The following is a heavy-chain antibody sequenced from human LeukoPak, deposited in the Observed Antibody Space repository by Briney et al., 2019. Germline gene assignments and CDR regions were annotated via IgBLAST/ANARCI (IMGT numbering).Heavy chain of an antibody. J-gene: IGHJ3*02. CDR2: ISSSSSYT. V-gene: IGHV3-21*05. Sequence: GGSLRLSCAASGFTFSSYEMNWVRQAPGKGLEWVSYISSSSSYTNYADSVKGRFTISRDNAKNSLYLQMNSLRADDTAVYYCARVSTVVAFDIWGQGTMVTVSS. D-gene: IGHD4-23*01. CDR1: GFTFSSYE. CDR3: ARVSTVVAFDI.